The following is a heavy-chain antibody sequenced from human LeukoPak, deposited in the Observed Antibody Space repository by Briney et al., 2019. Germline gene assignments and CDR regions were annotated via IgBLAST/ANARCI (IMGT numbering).Heavy chain of an antibody. CDR1: GGTFSSYA. D-gene: IGHD3-9*01. CDR3: KQKPEYEILTGYFSRDWFDP. J-gene: IGHJ5*02. V-gene: IGHV1-69*05. CDR2: IIPISGTA. Sequence: SMKVSCKASGGTFSSYAITWARQAPGQGLEWMGRIIPISGTATYAEKFQGRVTITTDESTSTAYMELSGLRSEDTAVYFCKQKPEYEILTGYFSRDWFDPWGQGTLVTVSS.